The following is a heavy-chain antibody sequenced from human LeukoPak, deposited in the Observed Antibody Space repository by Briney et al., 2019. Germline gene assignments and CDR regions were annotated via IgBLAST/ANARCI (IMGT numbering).Heavy chain of an antibody. Sequence: GGSLRLSCAASGFTFSSYSMNWVRQAPGKGLEWVSSISSSSSYIYYADSVKGRFTISRDNAKNSLYLQMNSLRAEDTAVYYCARGRRSDGGAFDIWGQGTMVTVSS. V-gene: IGHV3-21*01. CDR1: GFTFSSYS. CDR3: ARGRRSDGGAFDI. J-gene: IGHJ3*02. CDR2: ISSSSSYI. D-gene: IGHD6-19*01.